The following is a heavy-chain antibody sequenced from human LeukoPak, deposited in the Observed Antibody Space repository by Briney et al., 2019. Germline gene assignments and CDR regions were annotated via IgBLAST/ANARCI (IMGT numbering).Heavy chain of an antibody. D-gene: IGHD3-3*01. Sequence: GGSLRLSCAASRFTFHNFAMSWVRQAPGKGLEWVSAISGSGDNTYYVDSVKGRFIISRDNSKNTLHLQMNSLRAEDTAVYYCAKDSPTHYDFWSGPSMDVWGQGTTVTVSS. CDR1: RFTFHNFA. CDR2: ISGSGDNT. J-gene: IGHJ6*02. CDR3: AKDSPTHYDFWSGPSMDV. V-gene: IGHV3-23*01.